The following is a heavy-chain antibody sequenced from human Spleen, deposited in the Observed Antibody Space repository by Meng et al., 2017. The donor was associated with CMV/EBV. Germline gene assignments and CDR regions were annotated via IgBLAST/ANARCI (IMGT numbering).Heavy chain of an antibody. CDR2: ISYDGSYK. V-gene: IGHV3-30-3*01. J-gene: IGHJ6*02. CDR3: ARDRGGIGHYYGMDV. Sequence: GESLKISCAASGFTLNSYTVHWVRQAPGKGLEWMAVISYDGSYKYYGDSVKGRFTVSRDNSKRSVYLQMNSLRPEDTAVYYCARDRGGIGHYYGMDVWGQGTTVTVSS. CDR1: GFTLNSYT. D-gene: IGHD3-10*01.